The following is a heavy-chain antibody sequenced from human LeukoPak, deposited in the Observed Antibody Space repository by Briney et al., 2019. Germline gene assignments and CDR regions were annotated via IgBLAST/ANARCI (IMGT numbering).Heavy chain of an antibody. D-gene: IGHD3-22*01. V-gene: IGHV4-34*01. CDR2: INHSGST. CDR1: GGSFSGYY. Sequence: SETLSLTCAVYGGSFSGYYWSWIRQPPGKGLEWIGEINHSGSTNYNPSLKSRVTISVGTSKNQFSLKLSSVTAADTAVYYCARQVMIVVGPDYWGQGTLVTVSS. J-gene: IGHJ4*02. CDR3: ARQVMIVVGPDY.